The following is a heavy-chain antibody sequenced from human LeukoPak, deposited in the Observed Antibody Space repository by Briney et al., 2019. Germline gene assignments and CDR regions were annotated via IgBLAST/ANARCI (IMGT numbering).Heavy chain of an antibody. CDR1: GFTFSSYA. J-gene: IGHJ5*02. Sequence: GGSLRLSCAASGFTFSSYAMHWVRQAPGKGLEWVTSMSYDGSNKKYADYLNGRFTISRDNSKNTLYLQMNSLRAEDTAVYYCARGYCTGDSCSGAWFDPWGRGTLVTVSS. CDR3: ARGYCTGDSCSGAWFDP. D-gene: IGHD2-15*01. V-gene: IGHV3-30-3*01. CDR2: MSYDGSNK.